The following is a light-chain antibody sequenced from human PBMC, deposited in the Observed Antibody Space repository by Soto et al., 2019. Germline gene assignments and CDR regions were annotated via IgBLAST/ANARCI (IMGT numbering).Light chain of an antibody. CDR2: GAS. J-gene: IGKJ1*01. CDR1: QSVSSY. V-gene: IGKV3-15*01. Sequence: EIVMTQSPATLSVSPGERATLSCRASQSVSSYLAWYQQKPGQAPRLLIYGASTRATGIPARFSGSGSGTQFTLTISSLQSEDFAVYYCQQYNNWPPAWTFGQGTRWIS. CDR3: QQYNNWPPAWT.